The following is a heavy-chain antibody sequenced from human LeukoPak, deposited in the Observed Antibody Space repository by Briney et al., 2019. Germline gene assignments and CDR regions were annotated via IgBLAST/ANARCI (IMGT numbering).Heavy chain of an antibody. CDR2: IYYSGST. CDR1: GGSISSYY. D-gene: IGHD6-6*01. CDR3: ASSYSSSSSEPPETYFNY. Sequence: ETLSLTCTVSGGSISSYYWSWIRQPPGKGLEWIGYIYYSGSTNYNPSLKSRVTISVDTSKNQFSLKLSSVTAADTAVYYCASSYSSSSSEPPETYFNYWGQGTLVTVSS. J-gene: IGHJ4*02. V-gene: IGHV4-59*01.